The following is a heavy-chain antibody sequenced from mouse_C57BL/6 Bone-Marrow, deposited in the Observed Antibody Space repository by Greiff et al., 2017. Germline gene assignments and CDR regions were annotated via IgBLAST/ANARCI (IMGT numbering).Heavy chain of an antibody. CDR2: IDPSDSYT. CDR1: GYTFTSYW. J-gene: IGHJ1*03. CDR3: ARLDGYHWYFDV. D-gene: IGHD2-3*01. V-gene: IGHV1-50*01. Sequence: QVQLQQPGAELVKPGASVKLSCKASGYTFTSYWMQWVKQRPGQGLEWIGEIDPSDSYTNYNQKFKGKATLTVDTSSSAAYMQLSILTSEDSAVYYVARLDGYHWYFDVWGTGTTVTVSS.